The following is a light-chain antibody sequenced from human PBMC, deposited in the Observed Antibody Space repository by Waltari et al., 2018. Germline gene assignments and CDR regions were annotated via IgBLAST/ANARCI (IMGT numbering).Light chain of an antibody. Sequence: EIVLKQSPGTLSLSPGERATISCRASQSVSSSYLARYQQKPGQAPRLLIYGASSRASGIPDRFSGSGSGTDFTLTISRLEPEDFAVYYCQQYGSSPHTFGQGTKLEIK. J-gene: IGKJ2*01. V-gene: IGKV3-20*01. CDR3: QQYGSSPHT. CDR1: QSVSSSY. CDR2: GAS.